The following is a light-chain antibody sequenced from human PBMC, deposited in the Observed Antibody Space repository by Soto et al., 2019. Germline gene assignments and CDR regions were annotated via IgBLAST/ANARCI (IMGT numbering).Light chain of an antibody. CDR3: QHCNNYPWT. V-gene: IGKV1-8*01. Sequence: AVLLTQSPSSFSASTGDRATITCRASQDIHNYLAWYQQVPGKAPKLLLYAASILQTGVPSRFSGSGSGTDFTLTIDGLQSEDFATYFCQHCNNYPWTFGQGTTVE. CDR1: QDIHNY. CDR2: AAS. J-gene: IGKJ1*01.